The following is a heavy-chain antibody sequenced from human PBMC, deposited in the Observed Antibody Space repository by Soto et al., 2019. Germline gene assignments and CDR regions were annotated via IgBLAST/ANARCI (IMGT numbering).Heavy chain of an antibody. D-gene: IGHD2-8*01. CDR3: AGLGMVYATGYYYGMDV. CDR2: IYYSGST. J-gene: IGHJ6*02. V-gene: IGHV4-31*03. CDR1: GGSISSGGYY. Sequence: QVQLQESGPGLVKPSQTLSLTCTVSGGSISSGGYYWSWIRQHPGKGLEWIGYIYYSGSTYYNPSLKSRVTISVDTSKNQFSLKLSSVTAADTAVYYCAGLGMVYATGYYYGMDVWGQGTTVTVSS.